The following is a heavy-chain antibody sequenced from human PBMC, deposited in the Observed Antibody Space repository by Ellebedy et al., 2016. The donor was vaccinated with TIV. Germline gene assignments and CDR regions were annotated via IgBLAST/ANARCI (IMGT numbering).Heavy chain of an antibody. D-gene: IGHD5-12*01. J-gene: IGHJ5*02. CDR3: ARSRGYHLTYHFDP. CDR2: IHPILGIT. CDR1: GGTFSNFA. Sequence: ASVKVSCKASGGTFSNFAISWVRQAPGPGLEWMGGIHPILGITNYAQKFQGRVTITGDEFPTAAYMELRSLRSEDTAVYYCARSRGYHLTYHFDPWGQGSLVTVSS. V-gene: IGHV1-69*10.